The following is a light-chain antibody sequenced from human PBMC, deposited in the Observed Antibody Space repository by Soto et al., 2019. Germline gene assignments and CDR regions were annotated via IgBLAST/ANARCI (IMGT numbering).Light chain of an antibody. J-gene: IGLJ1*01. V-gene: IGLV2-14*01. CDR1: SSDVGLYDY. CDR3: SSYTSDSAYV. Sequence: QSVLTQPASVSGSPGHSITISCTGTSSDVGLYDYVSWYQQHPGKAPQLMIYAVSNRPSGVSNRFSASKSVNTASLFISGLQAEDEADYYCSSYTSDSAYVFGSGTKVTVL. CDR2: AVS.